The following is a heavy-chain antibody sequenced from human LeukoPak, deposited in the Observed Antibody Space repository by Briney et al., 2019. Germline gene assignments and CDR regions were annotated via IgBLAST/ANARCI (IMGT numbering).Heavy chain of an antibody. V-gene: IGHV4-59*01. CDR1: GGSISSYF. J-gene: IGHJ4*02. D-gene: IGHD4-17*01. CDR2: IYYSGST. Sequence: SETLSLTCTLSGGSISSYFWSWIRQPPGKKLEWIGYIYYSGSTNYNPSLKSRVSISVDTSKNQFSLKLSSVTAAGTAVYYCARTGSTVTMLYPFDHWGQGTLVTVSS. CDR3: ARTGSTVTMLYPFDH.